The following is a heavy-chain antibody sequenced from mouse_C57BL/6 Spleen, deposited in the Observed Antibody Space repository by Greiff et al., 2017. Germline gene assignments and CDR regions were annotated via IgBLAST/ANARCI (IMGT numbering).Heavy chain of an antibody. J-gene: IGHJ4*01. Sequence: EVMLVESGGGLVKPGGSLKLSCAASGFTFSDYGMHWVRQAPEKGLEWVAYISSGSSTIYYADTVKGRFTISRDNAKNTLFLQMTSLRSEDTAMYYCARGDYGSSYVGAMDDWGQGTSVTVAS. D-gene: IGHD1-1*01. CDR2: ISSGSSTI. CDR1: GFTFSDYG. CDR3: ARGDYGSSYVGAMDD. V-gene: IGHV5-17*01.